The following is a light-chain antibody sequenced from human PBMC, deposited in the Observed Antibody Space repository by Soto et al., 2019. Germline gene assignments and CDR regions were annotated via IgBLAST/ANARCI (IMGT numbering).Light chain of an antibody. J-gene: IGKJ4*01. CDR3: MQLRQIPRT. CDR1: QSLLYSNGYNY. CDR2: LGS. Sequence: DIVMTQSPLSMPVTPGEPASITCRSSQSLLYSNGYNYLDWYLQKPGQSPQLLIYLGSYRASGVPDRFSGSGSGTDFTLKISRVEAEDVGVYYCMQLRQIPRTFGGGTRLEIK. V-gene: IGKV2-28*01.